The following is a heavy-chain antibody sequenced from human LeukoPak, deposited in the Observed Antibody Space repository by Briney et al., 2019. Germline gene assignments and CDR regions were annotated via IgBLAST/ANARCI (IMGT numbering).Heavy chain of an antibody. V-gene: IGHV4-59*08. J-gene: IGHJ4*02. Sequence: SETLPLTCTVSGGSISSYYWSWIRQPPGKGLEWIGYIYYSGSTNYNPSLKSRVTISVDTSKNQFSLKLSSVTAADTAVYYCASRYYYDSSGLLNWGQGTLVTVSS. CDR3: ASRYYYDSSGLLN. D-gene: IGHD3-22*01. CDR1: GGSISSYY. CDR2: IYYSGST.